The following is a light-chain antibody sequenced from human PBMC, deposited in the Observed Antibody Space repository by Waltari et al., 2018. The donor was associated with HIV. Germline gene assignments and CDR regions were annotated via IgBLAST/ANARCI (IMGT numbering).Light chain of an antibody. CDR3: AAWDGSLNGRV. Sequence: QSVLTQPPSASGTPGQRVTISCSGSSSHIGSTTINWYQQLPGTAPKLLLYSNNHRPSGVPDRFSGSKSGTSASLAISGLQSEDEADYYCAAWDGSLNGRVFGGGTKLTVL. J-gene: IGLJ3*02. CDR2: SNN. CDR1: SSHIGSTT. V-gene: IGLV1-44*01.